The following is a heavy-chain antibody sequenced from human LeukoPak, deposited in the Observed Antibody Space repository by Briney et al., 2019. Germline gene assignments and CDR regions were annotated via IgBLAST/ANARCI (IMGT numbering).Heavy chain of an antibody. CDR1: GYSFSTYG. CDR3: ATLVHVVVSATLYFQH. Sequence: GASVKVSCKTSGYSFSTYGISWVRQAPGQGLEWMGWISAYNGNSNYAQKLQGRVTMTTDTSTSTAYMELSSLRSEDTAVYYCATLVHVVVSATLYFQHWGQGTLVTVSS. V-gene: IGHV1-18*01. D-gene: IGHD2-15*01. CDR2: ISAYNGNS. J-gene: IGHJ1*01.